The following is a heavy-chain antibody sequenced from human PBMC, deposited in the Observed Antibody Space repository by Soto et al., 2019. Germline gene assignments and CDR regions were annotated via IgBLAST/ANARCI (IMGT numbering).Heavy chain of an antibody. CDR3: ARHVYCSGGSCEYDAFAI. J-gene: IGHJ3*02. D-gene: IGHD2-15*01. Sequence: EVQVLESGGGLVQPGGSLRLSCEGSGFTVSSHAMTWIRQAPGKGPEWVSTITADGGTYYADSVKGRFAMSRDSSESTLYLQMDSLGAEDAAAYYCARHVYCSGGSCEYDAFAIRGQGTMVTVSS. CDR2: ITADGGT. CDR1: GFTVSSHA. V-gene: IGHV3-23*01.